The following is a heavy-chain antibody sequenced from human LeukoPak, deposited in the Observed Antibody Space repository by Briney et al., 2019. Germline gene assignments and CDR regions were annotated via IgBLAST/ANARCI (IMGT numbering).Heavy chain of an antibody. CDR2: ISSAGRT. V-gene: IGHV3-48*02. Sequence: GGSLRLSCGASGFTFSSHSMNWVRQAPGRGLEWVSYISSAGRTYYADSVDGRFTTSRDNAKNSLYLQMSSLRDEDTAVYYCARESVSGSYEDYWGQGTLVTVSS. CDR1: GFTFSSHS. J-gene: IGHJ4*02. D-gene: IGHD1-26*01. CDR3: ARESVSGSYEDY.